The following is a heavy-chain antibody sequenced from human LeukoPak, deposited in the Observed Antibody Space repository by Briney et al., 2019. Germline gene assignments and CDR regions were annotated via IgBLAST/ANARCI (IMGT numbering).Heavy chain of an antibody. CDR2: ISYDGSNK. D-gene: IGHD3-10*01. CDR1: GFTFSSYA. V-gene: IGHV3-30*04. CDR3: ARGPPFGGLFY. J-gene: IGHJ4*02. Sequence: GGSLRLSCAASGFTFSSYAMHWVRQAPGKGLEWVAVISYDGSNKYYADSVKGRFTISRDNSKNTLYLQMNSLRAEDTAVYYCARGPPFGGLFYWGQGTLVTVSS.